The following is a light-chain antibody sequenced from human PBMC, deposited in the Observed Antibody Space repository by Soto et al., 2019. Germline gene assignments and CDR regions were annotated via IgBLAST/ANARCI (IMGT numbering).Light chain of an antibody. V-gene: IGKV4-1*01. J-gene: IGKJ3*01. Sequence: DIVMTQSPDSLAVSLGERATINCKSSQSVLYSSNNKNYLAWYQQKPGQPPKLLIYWASTRESGVPDRFSGSGSGTDFTLTISSLQAEDVAVYYCQQYYITPVTFDPGTKMNIK. CDR2: WAS. CDR3: QQYYITPVT. CDR1: QSVLYSSNNKNY.